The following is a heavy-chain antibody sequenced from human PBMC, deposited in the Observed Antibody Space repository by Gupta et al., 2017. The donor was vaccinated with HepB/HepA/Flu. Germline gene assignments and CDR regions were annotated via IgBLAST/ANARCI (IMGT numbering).Heavy chain of an antibody. CDR3: VGSGSYSS. D-gene: IGHD1-26*01. V-gene: IGHV3-74*01. J-gene: IGHJ4*02. CDR1: GFPFKNYW. CDR2: INSDGSVR. Sequence: DVQLTESGGGLVQPGGSLRLSCAASGFPFKNYWMTWVRQVPGKELVWVSHINSDGSVRHYADSVKGRFTISRDNAKNTLYLQMNSLTDDDTAVYYCVGSGSYSSWGQGTLVTVSS.